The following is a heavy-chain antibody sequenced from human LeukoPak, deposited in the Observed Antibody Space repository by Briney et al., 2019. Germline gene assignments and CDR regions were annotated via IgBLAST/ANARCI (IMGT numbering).Heavy chain of an antibody. CDR1: GGSISTYY. D-gene: IGHD3-10*01. CDR2: IYYSGSA. Sequence: PSETLSLTCTVSGGSISTYYWSWIRQPPGKGLEWIGYIYYSGSAKYNPSLKSRVTISVDTSKNQFSLKLSSVTAADTAVYYCARSYGSGNYLDYWGQGTLVTVSS. V-gene: IGHV4-59*01. CDR3: ARSYGSGNYLDY. J-gene: IGHJ4*02.